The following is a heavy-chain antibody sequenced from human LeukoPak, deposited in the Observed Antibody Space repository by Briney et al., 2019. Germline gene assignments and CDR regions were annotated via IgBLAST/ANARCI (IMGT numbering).Heavy chain of an antibody. V-gene: IGHV1-2*02. D-gene: IGHD3-22*01. CDR2: INPNTGGT. CDR1: GYTFTGYF. Sequence: ASVKVSCKPSGYTFTGYFIHWVRQAPGLGLEWMGWINPNTGGTNYAQMFQGRVTMTRDTSISTAYMELSSLISDDTAVYYCARDQSYYDAGDQRFDYWGQGTLVTVSS. J-gene: IGHJ4*02. CDR3: ARDQSYYDAGDQRFDY.